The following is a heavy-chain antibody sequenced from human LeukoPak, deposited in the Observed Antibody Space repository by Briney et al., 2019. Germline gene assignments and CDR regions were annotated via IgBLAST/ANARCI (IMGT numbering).Heavy chain of an antibody. CDR2: ISSNGGST. CDR3: ARGYPLVVPAAILSGGGGNYFDY. J-gene: IGHJ4*02. D-gene: IGHD2-2*01. CDR1: GFTFSSYA. Sequence: GGSLRLSCAASGFTFSSYAMHWVRQAPGKGLEYVSAISSNGGSTYYANSVKGRFTISRDNSKNTLYLQMGSLRAEDMAVYYCARGYPLVVPAAILSGGGGNYFDYWGQGTLVTVSS. V-gene: IGHV3-64*01.